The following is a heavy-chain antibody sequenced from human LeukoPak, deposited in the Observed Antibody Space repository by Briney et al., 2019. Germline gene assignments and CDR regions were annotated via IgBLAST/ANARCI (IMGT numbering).Heavy chain of an antibody. CDR1: GGSISGYY. D-gene: IGHD2/OR15-2a*01. CDR2: IYYSGST. V-gene: IGHV4-59*08. J-gene: IGHJ4*02. CDR3: ARLNIIGGSPLHHFDY. Sequence: SETLSLTCAVYGGSISGYYWSWIRQPPGKGLEYIAYIYYSGSTNYNPSLKSRVTISVDTSKSQFSLKLSSVTAADTAVYYCARLNIIGGSPLHHFDYWGQGTLVTVSS.